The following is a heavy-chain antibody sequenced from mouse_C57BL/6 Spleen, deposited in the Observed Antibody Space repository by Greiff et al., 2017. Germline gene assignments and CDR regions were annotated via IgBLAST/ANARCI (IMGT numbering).Heavy chain of an antibody. Sequence: EVKLMESGGDLVKPGGSLKLSCAASGFTFSSYGMSWVRQTPDKRLEWVATISSGGSYTYYPDSVKGRFTISRDNAKNTLYLQMRSLKSEDTAMYYCARQGGNWDYWGQGTTLTVSS. V-gene: IGHV5-6*01. CDR1: GFTFSSYG. J-gene: IGHJ2*01. CDR2: ISSGGSYT. D-gene: IGHD2-1*01. CDR3: ARQGGNWDY.